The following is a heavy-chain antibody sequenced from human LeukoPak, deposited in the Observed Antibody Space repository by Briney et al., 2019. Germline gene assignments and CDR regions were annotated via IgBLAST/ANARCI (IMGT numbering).Heavy chain of an antibody. Sequence: SETLSLTCAVYGGSSSGYYWSWIRQPPGKRLEWIGEINHSGSTNYNPSLKSRVTISVDTSKNQFSLKLSSVTAADTAVYYCARGFYDKGYFDYWGQGTLVTVSS. D-gene: IGHD2/OR15-2a*01. CDR1: GGSSSGYY. V-gene: IGHV4-34*01. CDR2: INHSGST. CDR3: ARGFYDKGYFDY. J-gene: IGHJ4*02.